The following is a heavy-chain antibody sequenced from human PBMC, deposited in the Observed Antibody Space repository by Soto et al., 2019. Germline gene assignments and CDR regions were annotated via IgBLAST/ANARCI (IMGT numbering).Heavy chain of an antibody. CDR2: ISSSSSYI. CDR3: ARVPSYSVITVGGVIVPYYFDY. J-gene: IGHJ4*02. V-gene: IGHV3-21*01. Sequence: PGGSLRLSCAASGFTFSSYSMNWVRQAPGKGLEWVSSISSSSSYIYYADSVKGRFTISRDNAKNSLYLQMNSLRAEDTAVYYCARVPSYSVITVGGVIVPYYFDYWGQGTLVTVSS. D-gene: IGHD3-16*02. CDR1: GFTFSSYS.